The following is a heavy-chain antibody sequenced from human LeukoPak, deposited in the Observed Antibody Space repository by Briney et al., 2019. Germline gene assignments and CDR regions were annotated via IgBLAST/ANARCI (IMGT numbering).Heavy chain of an antibody. V-gene: IGHV4-30-2*01. CDR3: ARGNRRLGYYGSGSRLPYDS. J-gene: IGHJ5*02. CDR2: FTHLETT. D-gene: IGHD3-10*01. Sequence: SQTLSLTCTVSGGSISSGGYYWTWIRQPPGKGLEWLGEFTHLETTNYNPSLKSRVTVSVDTSRNQFSLTLTSVTATDTAVYFCARGNRRLGYYGSGSRLPYDSWGQGTLVTVSS. CDR1: GGSISSGGYY.